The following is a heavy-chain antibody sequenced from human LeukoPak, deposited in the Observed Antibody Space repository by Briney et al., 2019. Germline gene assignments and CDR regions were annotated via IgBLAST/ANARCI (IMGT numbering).Heavy chain of an antibody. CDR3: ARTRTFGETSDAFDI. J-gene: IGHJ3*02. CDR2: IYSGGYT. CDR1: GFTFSSYA. D-gene: IGHD3-10*01. V-gene: IGHV3-66*01. Sequence: GGSLRLSCAASGFTFSSYAMSWVRQAPGKGLEWVSVIYSGGYTNYPDSVKGRFTISRDNSKNTLYLQMNSLRAEDTAVYYCARTRTFGETSDAFDIWGQGTMVTVSS.